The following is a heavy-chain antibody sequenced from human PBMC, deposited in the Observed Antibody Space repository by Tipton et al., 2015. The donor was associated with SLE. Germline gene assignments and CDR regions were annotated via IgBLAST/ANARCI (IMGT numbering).Heavy chain of an antibody. V-gene: IGHV5-51*03. J-gene: IGHJ2*01. CDR1: GYNFSSYW. D-gene: IGHD2-2*01. CDR2: IYPDGSDT. Sequence: QSGAEVKKPGESLKISCKGSGYNFSSYWIAWVRQMPGKGLEWMGIIYPDGSDTRYSPSFQGQVTISADKSISTAYLQWSSLRASDTAMYYCARPVVDTDWFFDLWGRGTLVTVSS. CDR3: ARPVVDTDWFFDL.